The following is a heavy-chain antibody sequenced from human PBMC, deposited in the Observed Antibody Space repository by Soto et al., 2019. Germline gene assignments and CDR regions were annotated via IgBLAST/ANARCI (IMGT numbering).Heavy chain of an antibody. CDR2: IIPIFGTA. Sequence: GASVKVSCKASGGTFSSYAISWVRQAPGQGLEWMGGIIPIFGTANYAQKFQGRVTITADESTSTAYMELSSLRSEDTAVYYCASYIVVVVAATRPHENYYYGMDVWGQGTTVTVSS. CDR3: ASYIVVVVAATRPHENYYYGMDV. J-gene: IGHJ6*02. D-gene: IGHD2-15*01. CDR1: GGTFSSYA. V-gene: IGHV1-69*13.